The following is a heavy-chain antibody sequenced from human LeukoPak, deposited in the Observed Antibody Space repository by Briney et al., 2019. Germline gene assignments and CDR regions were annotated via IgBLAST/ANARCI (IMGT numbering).Heavy chain of an antibody. CDR3: ARDPYYADYVDFYAMDV. V-gene: IGHV3-30*04. CDR1: GLTFSIYA. Sequence: GGSLRLSCAASGLTFSIYAMHWVRQAPGKGLEWVAVISYDGSNKYYTDSVKGRFTISRDNSKSSLFLQMNSLRAEDTALYYCARDPYYADYVDFYAMDVWGQGTTVTVSS. J-gene: IGHJ6*02. D-gene: IGHD4-17*01. CDR2: ISYDGSNK.